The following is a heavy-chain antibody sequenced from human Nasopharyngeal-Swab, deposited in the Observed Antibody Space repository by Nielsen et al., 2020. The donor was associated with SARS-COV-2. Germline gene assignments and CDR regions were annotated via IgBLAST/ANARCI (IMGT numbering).Heavy chain of an antibody. CDR3: ARDPRYSSSKLSDY. V-gene: IGHV3-48*04. D-gene: IGHD6-6*01. J-gene: IGHJ4*02. CDR2: ISSSGTTI. CDR1: GFTFSSYS. Sequence: GESLKISCAASGFTFSSYSMNWVRQAPGKGLEWVSYISSSGTTIYYADSVKGRFTISRDNAKNSLYLQMNSLRAEDTAVYYCARDPRYSSSKLSDYWGQGTLVTVSS.